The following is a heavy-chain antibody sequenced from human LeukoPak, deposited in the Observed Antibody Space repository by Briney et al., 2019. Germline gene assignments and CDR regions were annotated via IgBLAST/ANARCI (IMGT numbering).Heavy chain of an antibody. CDR3: AKDGSWGDYYFYFYMDV. D-gene: IGHD3-16*01. CDR2: ISSGGVYE. J-gene: IGHJ6*03. Sequence: GGSLRLSCAASGFTFSNYAMHWVRQAPGRGLEWVSIISSGGVYEYYADSVKGRFTISRDNSKNTLYIEMNSLRAEDTAVYYCAKDGSWGDYYFYFYMDVWGKGTTVTVSS. CDR1: GFTFSNYA. V-gene: IGHV3-30*07.